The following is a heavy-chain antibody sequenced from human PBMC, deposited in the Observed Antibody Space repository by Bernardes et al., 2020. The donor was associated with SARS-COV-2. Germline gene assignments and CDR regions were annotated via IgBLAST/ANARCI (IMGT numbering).Heavy chain of an antibody. Sequence: SENRSLSYKFPGSSISSSNYYWGWIRHPPGQGLECIAIMYSSGSSYYNPSLQSPVTESIHTSKNPFSLRLSFVTAADTAVYFCAGSSCGIDCYIGRLRSWDYGVDVWGQGTKVTVTS. J-gene: IGHJ6*02. V-gene: IGHV4-39*01. CDR1: GSSISSSNYY. D-gene: IGHD2-21*02. CDR2: MYSSGSS. CDR3: AGSSCGIDCYIGRLRSWDYGVDV.